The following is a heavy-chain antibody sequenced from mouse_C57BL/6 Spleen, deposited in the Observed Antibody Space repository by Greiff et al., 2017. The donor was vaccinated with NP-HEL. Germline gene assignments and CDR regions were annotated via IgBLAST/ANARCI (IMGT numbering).Heavy chain of an antibody. CDR2: ISSGGSYT. J-gene: IGHJ3*01. V-gene: IGHV5-6*01. CDR3: ARPERTGDWFAY. Sequence: EVQLVESGGDLVKPGGSLKLSCAASGFTFSSYGMSWVRQTPDKRLEWVATISSGGSYTSYPDSVKGRFTISRDNAKNTLYLQMSSLKSEDTAMYYCARPERTGDWFAYWGQGTLVTVSA. CDR1: GFTFSSYG.